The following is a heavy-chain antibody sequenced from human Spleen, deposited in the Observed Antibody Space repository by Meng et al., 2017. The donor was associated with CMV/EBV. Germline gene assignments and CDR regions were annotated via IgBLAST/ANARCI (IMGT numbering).Heavy chain of an antibody. CDR1: GFTFGDYA. D-gene: IGHD3-22*01. CDR3: AKGYYYDSSGYFY. V-gene: IGHV3-66*02. CDR2: IYRSGTT. J-gene: IGHJ4*02. Sequence: GGSLRLSCTASGFTFGDYAMSWVRQAPGKGLEWVSLIYRSGTTYFGDSVKGRFTISRDNSKNTLYLQMNSLRAEDTAVYYCAKGYYYDSSGYFYWGQGTLVTVSS.